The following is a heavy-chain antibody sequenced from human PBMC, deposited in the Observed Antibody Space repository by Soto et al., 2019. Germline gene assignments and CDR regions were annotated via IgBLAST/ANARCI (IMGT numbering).Heavy chain of an antibody. D-gene: IGHD3-16*01. CDR2: IKEDGSDK. CDR1: GFTFSTYW. CDR3: ARGGNYLDY. J-gene: IGHJ4*02. V-gene: IGHV3-7*01. Sequence: GGSLRLSCAASGFTFSTYWMSWVRQAPGQGLEWVANIKEDGSDKDYVDSVKGRFTISRDNVKNSLSLQMNSLRDEDTAVYYCARGGNYLDYRGQGTLVTVSS.